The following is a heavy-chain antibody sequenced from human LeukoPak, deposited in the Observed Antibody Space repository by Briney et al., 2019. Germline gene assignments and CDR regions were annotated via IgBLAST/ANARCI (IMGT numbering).Heavy chain of an antibody. Sequence: GGSLRLSCAASGYRFSPYWMSWVRQTPGKGLEWVASISDDGRAAYYGDSVRGRFTISRDDARNSLFLQMNGLRADDTAVYYCTRENYVPDSWGQGTLVTVSS. CDR3: TRENYVPDS. D-gene: IGHD3-10*02. CDR1: GYRFSPYW. CDR2: ISDDGRAA. V-gene: IGHV3-7*03. J-gene: IGHJ5*02.